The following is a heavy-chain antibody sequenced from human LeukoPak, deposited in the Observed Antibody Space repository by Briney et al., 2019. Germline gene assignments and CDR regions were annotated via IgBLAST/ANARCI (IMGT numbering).Heavy chain of an antibody. V-gene: IGHV3-48*03. D-gene: IGHD3-10*01. Sequence: PGGSLRLSCAASGFTFSSYEMNWVRQAPGKGLEWVSYISSSGSTIYYADSVKGRFTISRDNAKNSLYLQMNSLRAEDTAVYYCAHYGPGSYSPFDYWGQGTLVTVSS. CDR2: ISSSGSTI. CDR1: GFTFSSYE. CDR3: AHYGPGSYSPFDY. J-gene: IGHJ4*02.